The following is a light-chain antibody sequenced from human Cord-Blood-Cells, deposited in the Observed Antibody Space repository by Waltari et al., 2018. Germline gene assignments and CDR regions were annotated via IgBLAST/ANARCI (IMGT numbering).Light chain of an antibody. J-gene: IGKJ4*01. Sequence: AIQLTQSPSSLSASVGDRDTITCRSNQGISSALAWDQQKPGKAPKLRFYDASGLESGGPSRFGGSGSGTDFTLPISSLQPEDFSTYYCQQFNSYPLTFGGGTKVEIK. CDR3: QQFNSYPLT. CDR2: DAS. V-gene: IGKV1-13*02. CDR1: QGISSA.